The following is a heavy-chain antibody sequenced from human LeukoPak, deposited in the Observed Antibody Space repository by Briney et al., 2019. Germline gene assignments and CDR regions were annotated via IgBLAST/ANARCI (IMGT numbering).Heavy chain of an antibody. J-gene: IGHJ4*02. D-gene: IGHD3-10*01. CDR2: IKEDGSEN. V-gene: IGHV3-7*01. CDR3: ARGAGVFFDN. CDR1: RLTISSYG. Sequence: PGGSLRLSCEASRLTISSYGMTWLRQAPGKGLEWVAYIKEDGSENFYVGSVKGRFTISRDNARKSVYLQMNSLRVEDTAVYYCARGAGVFFDNWGQGTLVTVSS.